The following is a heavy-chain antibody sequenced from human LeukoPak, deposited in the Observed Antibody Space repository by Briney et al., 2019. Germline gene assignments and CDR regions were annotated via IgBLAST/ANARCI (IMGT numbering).Heavy chain of an antibody. CDR3: ARGNVLGVYAIPSYYYYYMDV. CDR1: GGSFSGYY. J-gene: IGHJ6*03. V-gene: IGHV4-34*01. D-gene: IGHD2-8*02. Sequence: PSETLSLTCAVYGGSFSGYYWSWIRQPPGKGLEWIGEINHSGSTNYNPSLKSRVTISVDTSKNQFSLKLSSVTAADTAVYYCARGNVLGVYAIPSYYYYYMDVWGKGTTVTVSS. CDR2: INHSGST.